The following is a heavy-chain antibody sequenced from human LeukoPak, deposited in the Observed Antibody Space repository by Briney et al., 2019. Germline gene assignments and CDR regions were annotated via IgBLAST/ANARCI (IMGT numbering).Heavy chain of an antibody. J-gene: IGHJ4*02. CDR2: INSDSRLM. Sequence: GGSLRLSCAASGFTFSSYSMNWVRQAPGKGLEWVSSINSDSRLMYYAESVKGRFTISRDNARNSLYLQMNSPRAEDTAVYYCIRDLFDDYSLDYWGQGALVTVSS. D-gene: IGHD3-16*01. CDR1: GFTFSSYS. CDR3: IRDLFDDYSLDY. V-gene: IGHV3-21*01.